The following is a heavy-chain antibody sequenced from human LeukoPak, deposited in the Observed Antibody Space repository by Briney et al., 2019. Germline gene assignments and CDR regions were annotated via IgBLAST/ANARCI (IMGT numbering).Heavy chain of an antibody. CDR1: GFTFSTYD. J-gene: IGHJ4*02. Sequence: GGSLRLSCTASGFTFSTYDMHWVRQAPGKGLEWVAVIWYDGSNKYYADSVKGRFTISRDNSKNTLYLQMNSLRADDTAVYFCARARESTMIVVVTALDSWGQGTLVTVSS. D-gene: IGHD3-22*01. V-gene: IGHV3-33*01. CDR3: ARARESTMIVVVTALDS. CDR2: IWYDGSNK.